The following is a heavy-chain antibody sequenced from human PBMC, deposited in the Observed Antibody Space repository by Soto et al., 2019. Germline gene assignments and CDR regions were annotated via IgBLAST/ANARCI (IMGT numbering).Heavy chain of an antibody. CDR3: ARHYDTSGYYARY. CDR2: IYAGGTT. Sequence: GESLKISCAASGFNVSTHYMSWVRQAPGKGLEWISVIYAGGTTYYADSVKGRFLISRDNSKNTLYLQMSSLRAEDTAVYYCARHYDTSGYYARYWGPGALVTVS. D-gene: IGHD3-22*01. CDR1: GFNVSTHY. J-gene: IGHJ4*02. V-gene: IGHV3-53*01.